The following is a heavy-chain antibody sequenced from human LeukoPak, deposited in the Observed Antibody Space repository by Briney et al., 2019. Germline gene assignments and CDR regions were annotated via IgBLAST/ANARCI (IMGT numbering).Heavy chain of an antibody. CDR3: ARVVTVVAATPFAQYYFDY. V-gene: IGHV4-39*07. D-gene: IGHD2-15*01. Sequence: SETLSLTCTVSGGSISSSSYYWGWIRQPPGKGLEWIGSIYYSGSTYYNPSLKSRVTISVDTSKNQFSLKLSSVTAADTAVYYCARVVTVVAATPFAQYYFDYWGQGTLVTVSS. J-gene: IGHJ4*02. CDR1: GGSISSSSYY. CDR2: IYYSGST.